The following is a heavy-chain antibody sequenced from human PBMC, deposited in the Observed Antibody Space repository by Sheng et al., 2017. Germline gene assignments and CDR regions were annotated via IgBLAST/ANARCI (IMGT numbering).Heavy chain of an antibody. V-gene: IGHV4-38-2*02. J-gene: IGHJ4*02. CDR2: IYHSGST. CDR3: ARDRGRKQQLGPYFDY. D-gene: IGHD6-13*01. CDR1: GYSISSGYY. Sequence: QVQLQESGPGLVKPSETLSLTCAVSGYSISSGYYWGWIRQPPGKGLEWIGSIYHSGSTYYNPSLKSRVTISVDTSKNQFSLKLSSVTAADTAVYYCARDRGRKQQLGPYFDYWGQGTLVTVSS.